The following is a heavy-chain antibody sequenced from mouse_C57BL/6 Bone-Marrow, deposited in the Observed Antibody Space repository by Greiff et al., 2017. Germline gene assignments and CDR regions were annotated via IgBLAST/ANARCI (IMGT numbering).Heavy chain of an antibody. V-gene: IGHV1-81*01. CDR2: IYPRSGNT. Sequence: VQLQESGAELARPGASVKLSCKASGYTFTSYGISWVKQRTGQGLEWIGEIYPRSGNTYYNEKFKGKATLTADKSSSTAYMELRSLTSEDSAVYFCARRRATVVATDYFDYWGQGTTLTVSS. D-gene: IGHD1-1*01. CDR3: ARRRATVVATDYFDY. J-gene: IGHJ2*01. CDR1: GYTFTSYG.